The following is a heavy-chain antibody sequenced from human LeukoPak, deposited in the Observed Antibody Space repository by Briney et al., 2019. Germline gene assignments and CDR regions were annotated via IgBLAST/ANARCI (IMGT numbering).Heavy chain of an antibody. CDR3: AKDMHGSGTDAFDI. V-gene: IGHV3-9*01. D-gene: IGHD3-10*01. Sequence: GGSLRLSCAASGFTFDDYAMHWVRQAPGKGLEWVSGISWNSGSIGYADSVKGRFTISRDNAKNSLYLQMNSLRAEDTALYYCAKDMHGSGTDAFDIWGQGTMVTVSS. CDR2: ISWNSGSI. CDR1: GFTFDDYA. J-gene: IGHJ3*02.